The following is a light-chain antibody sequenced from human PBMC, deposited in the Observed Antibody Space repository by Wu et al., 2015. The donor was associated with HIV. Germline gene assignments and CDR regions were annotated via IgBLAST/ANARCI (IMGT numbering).Light chain of an antibody. Sequence: EIVLTQSPVTLSLSPGERATLSCRASQAVNGYLAWFQQKPGQSPRLLIYNTNTRASDVPVRFSGSGSATDFTLTINGLEPEDFAVYYCHQYGNSPLTFGGGTRVE. CDR1: QAVNGY. J-gene: IGKJ4*02. CDR3: HQYGNSPLT. CDR2: NTN. V-gene: IGKV3-11*01.